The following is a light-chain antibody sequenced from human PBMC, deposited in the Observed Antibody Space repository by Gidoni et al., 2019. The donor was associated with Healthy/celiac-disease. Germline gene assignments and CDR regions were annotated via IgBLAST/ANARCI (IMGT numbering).Light chain of an antibody. V-gene: IGKV3-20*01. Sequence: DIVLTYSPGTLSLSPGERATLSCRASQSVSSSYLAWYQQKPDQAPRLLIYGASSSATGIPDRFSGSGSGTDFTLTISRLEPEDFAVYYCQQYGSSFTFGPGTKVDIK. CDR3: QQYGSSFT. CDR2: GAS. CDR1: QSVSSSY. J-gene: IGKJ3*01.